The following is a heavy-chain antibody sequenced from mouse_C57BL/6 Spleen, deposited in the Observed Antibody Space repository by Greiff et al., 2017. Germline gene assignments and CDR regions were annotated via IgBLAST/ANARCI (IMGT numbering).Heavy chain of an antibody. CDR1: GYTFTSYW. D-gene: IGHD2-4*01. Sequence: QVQLQQPGAELVRPGSSVKLSCKASGYTFTSYWMHWVKQRPIQGLEWIGNIDPSDSETHYNQKFKDKATLPVDKSSSTAYMQLSSLTSEDSAVYYCARGGGLYDYDGYFGVWGTGTTVTVSS. V-gene: IGHV1-52*01. CDR2: IDPSDSET. CDR3: ARGGGLYDYDGYFGV. J-gene: IGHJ1*03.